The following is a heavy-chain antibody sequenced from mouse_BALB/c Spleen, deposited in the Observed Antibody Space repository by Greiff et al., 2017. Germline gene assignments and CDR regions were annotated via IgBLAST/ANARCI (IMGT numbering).Heavy chain of an antibody. CDR2: IRNKANGYTT. J-gene: IGHJ2*01. CDR1: GFTFTDYY. D-gene: IGHD1-1*01. V-gene: IGHV7-3*02. CDR3: ARDIGYYGFFDY. Sequence: EVMLVESGGGLVQPGGSLRLSCATSGFTFTDYYMSWVRQPPGKALEWLGFIRNKANGYTTEYSASVKGRFTISRDNSQSILYLQMNTLRAEDSATYYCARDIGYYGFFDYWGQGTTLTVSS.